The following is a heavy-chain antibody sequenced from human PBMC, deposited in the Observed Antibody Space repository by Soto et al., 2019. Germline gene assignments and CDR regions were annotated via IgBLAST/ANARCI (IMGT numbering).Heavy chain of an antibody. CDR2: IYHTGGR. D-gene: IGHD1-1*01. V-gene: IGHV4-4*02. J-gene: IGHJ5*02. CDR3: ARDGTKTLRDWFDP. Sequence: SETLSLTCFVSGDSINNTYWWSWVRQAPEKGLEWIGEIYHTGGRSYMPSLRGRITLSVDTSKNQFSLKLSSVTAADTAVYYCARDGTKTLRDWFDPWGQG. CDR1: GDSINNTYW.